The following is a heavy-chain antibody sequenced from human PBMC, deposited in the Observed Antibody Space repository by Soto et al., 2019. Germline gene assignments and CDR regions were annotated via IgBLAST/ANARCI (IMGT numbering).Heavy chain of an antibody. V-gene: IGHV3-64*01. Sequence: GGSLRLSCAASGFTFTKYCMHWVRQAPRKGLEYVAAISTTGDSTSYANSVKGRFIISRDNANNMLYLQMDDLRAEDMAVYYCARDPGGPAHVYFSGMDVWGQGTTVTVSS. J-gene: IGHJ6*02. D-gene: IGHD1-26*01. CDR3: ARDPGGPAHVYFSGMDV. CDR1: GFTFTKYC. CDR2: ISTTGDST.